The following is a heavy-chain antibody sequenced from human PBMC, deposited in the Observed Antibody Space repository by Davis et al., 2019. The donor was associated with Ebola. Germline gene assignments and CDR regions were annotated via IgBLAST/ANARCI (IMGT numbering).Heavy chain of an antibody. J-gene: IGHJ6*02. CDR3: ARDGVQLELYYYGMDV. V-gene: IGHV1-46*01. D-gene: IGHD1-1*01. Sequence: ASVKVSCKASGYTFTSYYMHWVRQAPGQGLEWMGIINPSGGSTNYAQKLQGRVTMTTDTSTSTAYMELRSLRSDDTAVYYCARDGVQLELYYYGMDVWGQGTTVTVSS. CDR2: INPSGGST. CDR1: GYTFTSYY.